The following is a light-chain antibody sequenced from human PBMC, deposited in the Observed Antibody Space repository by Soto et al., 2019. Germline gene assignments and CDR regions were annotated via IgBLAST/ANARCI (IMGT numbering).Light chain of an antibody. CDR3: QQRSDWTT. V-gene: IGKV3-11*01. CDR1: QSVSSY. CDR2: DAS. Sequence: TGVTQSPATLSLSPGERATLSCRASQSVSSYLAWYQQKPGQGPRLLIYDASKRATGIPARFSGSGSGTDFTLTISSLEPEDFALYYCQQRSDWTTFGPGTRLEIK. J-gene: IGKJ5*01.